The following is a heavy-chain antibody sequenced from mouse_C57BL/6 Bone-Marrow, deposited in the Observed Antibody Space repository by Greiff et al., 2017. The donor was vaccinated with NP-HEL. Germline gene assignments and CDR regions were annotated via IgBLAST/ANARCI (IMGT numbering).Heavy chain of an antibody. Sequence: QVHVKQSGAELAKPGASVKLSCKASGYTFTSYWMHWVKQRPGQGLEWIGYINPSSGYTKYNQKFKDKATLTADKSSSTAYMQLSSLTYEESAVYYCARYYHLYYFEYWGQGTTLTVSS. CDR2: INPSSGYT. CDR3: ARYYHLYYFEY. D-gene: IGHD1-1*01. CDR1: GYTFTSYW. V-gene: IGHV1-7*01. J-gene: IGHJ2*01.